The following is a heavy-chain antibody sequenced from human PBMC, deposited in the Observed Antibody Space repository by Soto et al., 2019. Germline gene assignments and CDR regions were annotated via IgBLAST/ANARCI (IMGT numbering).Heavy chain of an antibody. CDR2: ISSSSSSI. Sequence: EVQLVESGGGLVQPGGSLRLSCAASGFTFSSYSMNWVRQAPGKGLEWVSYISSSSSSIYHADSVKGRFTSSRDNAKNALYLQMNSLRAEDTAVYYCASDPPYYGIDAFDIWGQGTMVTVSS. V-gene: IGHV3-48*01. CDR3: ASDPPYYGIDAFDI. J-gene: IGHJ3*02. D-gene: IGHD1-26*01. CDR1: GFTFSSYS.